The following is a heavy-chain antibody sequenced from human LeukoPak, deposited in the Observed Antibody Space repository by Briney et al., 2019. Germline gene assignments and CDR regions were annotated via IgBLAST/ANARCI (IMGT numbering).Heavy chain of an antibody. CDR3: AREDTAQNWFDP. D-gene: IGHD5-18*01. J-gene: IGHJ5*02. CDR1: GGSISSSSYY. V-gene: IGHV4-39*02. CDR2: IYYSGST. Sequence: PSETLSLTCTVSGGSISSSSYYWGWIRQPPGKGLEWIGSIYYSGSTYYNPSLKSRVTISVDTSKNQFSLKLSSVTAADTAVCYCAREDTAQNWFDPWGQGTLVTVSS.